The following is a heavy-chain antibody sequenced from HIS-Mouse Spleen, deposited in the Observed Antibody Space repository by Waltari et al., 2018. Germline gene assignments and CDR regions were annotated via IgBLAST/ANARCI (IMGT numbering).Heavy chain of an antibody. D-gene: IGHD6-13*01. CDR1: GGPIRRSSYY. Sequence: QLQLQESGPGLVKPSETLSLTCTVAGGPIRRSSYYWGGLRQPPGKGLEWIWSIYYSGSTYYNPSLKSRVTISVDTSKNQFSLKLSSVTAADTAVYYCAREIPYSSSWYDWYFDLWGRGTLVTVSS. V-gene: IGHV4-39*07. CDR2: IYYSGST. J-gene: IGHJ2*01. CDR3: AREIPYSSSWYDWYFDL.